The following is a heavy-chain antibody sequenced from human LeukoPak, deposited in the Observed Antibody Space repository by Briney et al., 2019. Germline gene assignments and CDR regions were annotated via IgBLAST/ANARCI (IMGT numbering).Heavy chain of an antibody. CDR1: GGSFSGYY. J-gene: IGHJ4*02. CDR3: ARGRGWLRPFHFDY. CDR2: INHSGST. V-gene: IGHV4-34*01. Sequence: SETLSLTCAVYGGSFSGYYWSWIRQPPGKGLEWIGEINHSGSTNYNPSLKSRVTISVDTTKNQFSLKLSSVTAADTAVYYCARGRGWLRPFHFDYWGQGTLVTVSS. D-gene: IGHD5-12*01.